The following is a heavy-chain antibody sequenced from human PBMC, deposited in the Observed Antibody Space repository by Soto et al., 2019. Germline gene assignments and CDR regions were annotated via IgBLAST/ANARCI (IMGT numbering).Heavy chain of an antibody. Sequence: PGGSLRLCCAASGFSFSDYYMSWIRQAPGKGLEWVSYIRSSDNTRYYADSVKGRFTISRDNAKNSLYLDMHSLRAEDPAVYYCARGNALYDYWGQGTLVTVSS. D-gene: IGHD2-2*01. CDR2: IRSSDNTR. J-gene: IGHJ4*02. CDR1: GFSFSDYY. V-gene: IGHV3-11*01. CDR3: ARGNALYDY.